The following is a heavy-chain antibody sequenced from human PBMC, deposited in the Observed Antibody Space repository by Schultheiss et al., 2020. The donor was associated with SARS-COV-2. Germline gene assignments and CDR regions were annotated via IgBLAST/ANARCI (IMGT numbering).Heavy chain of an antibody. CDR1: GFTFSSYS. D-gene: IGHD4-23*01. CDR3: ARVYGDYGGNGPDY. V-gene: IGHV3-21*01. Sequence: GGSLRLSCAASGFTFSSYSMNWVRQAPGKGLEWVSSISSSSSYIYYADSVKGRFTISRDNAKNSLYLQMNSLRAEDTAVYYCARVYGDYGGNGPDYWGQGTLVTVSS. CDR2: ISSSSSYI. J-gene: IGHJ4*02.